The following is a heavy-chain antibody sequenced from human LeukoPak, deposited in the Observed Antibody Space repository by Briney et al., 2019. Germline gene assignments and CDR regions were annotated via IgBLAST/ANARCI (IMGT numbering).Heavy chain of an antibody. Sequence: GGSLRLSCSASGFTFDDYAMHWVRQAAGKGLEWVSGISWNSGSIGYADSVKGRFTVSRDNAKNSLYLQMNSLRAEDTALYYCAKERGYSRGCYSAHFDYWGQGTLVIVS. J-gene: IGHJ4*02. CDR3: AKERGYSRGCYSAHFDY. V-gene: IGHV3-9*01. CDR2: ISWNSGSI. D-gene: IGHD6-19*01. CDR1: GFTFDDYA.